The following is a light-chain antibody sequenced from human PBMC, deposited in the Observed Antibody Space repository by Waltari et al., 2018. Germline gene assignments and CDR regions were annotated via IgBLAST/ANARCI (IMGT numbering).Light chain of an antibody. J-gene: IGLJ1*01. CDR3: SSYTTSNTLV. Sequence: QSALTQPASVSGSPGQSITISCTGTRSDVGGYKYVSWYHQHPGKPPKLMIYDVSNRPSGVSNRFSGSKSGNTASLTISGLQAEDEADYYCSSYTTSNTLVFGTGTNVIVL. CDR2: DVS. V-gene: IGLV2-14*03. CDR1: RSDVGGYKY.